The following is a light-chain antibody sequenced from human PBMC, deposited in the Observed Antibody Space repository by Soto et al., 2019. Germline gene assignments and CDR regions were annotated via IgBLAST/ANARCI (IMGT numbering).Light chain of an antibody. Sequence: DIQMTQSPSTLSVSVGDRVTITCRASQIISDWLAWYQQKPGKAPKLLIYKASSLESGVPSRFSGSGSGTEFTLTISSLQPDDFATYYCQQYKTYYTFGQGTKLEIK. V-gene: IGKV1-5*03. CDR3: QQYKTYYT. CDR1: QIISDW. J-gene: IGKJ2*01. CDR2: KAS.